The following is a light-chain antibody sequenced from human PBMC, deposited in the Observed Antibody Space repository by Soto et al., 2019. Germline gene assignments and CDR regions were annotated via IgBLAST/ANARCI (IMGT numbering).Light chain of an antibody. CDR1: QTIITW. CDR2: KAS. CDR3: QQYHVFSWT. V-gene: IGKV1-5*03. J-gene: IGKJ1*01. Sequence: DIQLTQSPSTLSASVGDRVTITCRASQTIITWLAWYQQKPGKAPKLLISKASSLESGVPSRFSGSGSGTELTLTINSLQPDDSATYSCQQYHVFSWTFGQGTKVEVE.